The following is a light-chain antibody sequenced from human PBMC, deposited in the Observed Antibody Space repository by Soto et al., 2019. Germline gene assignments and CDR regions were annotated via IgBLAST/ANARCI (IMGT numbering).Light chain of an antibody. V-gene: IGKV1-5*03. Sequence: DIQLTQSPSTLSASVGDRVTITCRASQSLSDWLAWYQQIPGTAPKLLIYRAPSLEDGVPSRFSGGGSGTEFTLTISSLQPDDFATYYCQQYDTYPLTFGGGTKVEIK. J-gene: IGKJ4*01. CDR3: QQYDTYPLT. CDR2: RAP. CDR1: QSLSDW.